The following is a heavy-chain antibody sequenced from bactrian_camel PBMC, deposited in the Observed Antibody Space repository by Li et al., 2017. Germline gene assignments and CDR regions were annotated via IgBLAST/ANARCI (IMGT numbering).Heavy chain of an antibody. CDR1: GNGDGSGYWC. J-gene: IGHJ6*01. CDR2: IYSGDGSA. Sequence: HVQLVESGGGSVQVGGSLTLSCAVSGNGDGSGYWCTGWFRQAPGQEREGDAAIYSGDGSAIYTDSAKGRFTISQDNASKTVVLQMNSLKPEDTAMYHCAAYPCTRSEKGWVPSGQGYSGQGTQVTVS. D-gene: IGHD5*01. CDR3: AAYPCTRSEKGWVPSGQGY. V-gene: IGHV3S63*01.